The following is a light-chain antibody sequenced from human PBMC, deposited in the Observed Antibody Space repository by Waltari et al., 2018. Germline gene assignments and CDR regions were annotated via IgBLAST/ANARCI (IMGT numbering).Light chain of an antibody. Sequence: EIVLTQSPGTLSVSPGEGATLSCRTSQSVYSFYISWYQQKPGQAPRLIILGASSRATGVPDRFSGSGSGTHFTLTISRLEPEDFAVYYCQQYGAARYTFGPGTRLDLK. CDR2: GAS. J-gene: IGKJ3*01. V-gene: IGKV3-20*01. CDR1: QSVYSFY. CDR3: QQYGAARYT.